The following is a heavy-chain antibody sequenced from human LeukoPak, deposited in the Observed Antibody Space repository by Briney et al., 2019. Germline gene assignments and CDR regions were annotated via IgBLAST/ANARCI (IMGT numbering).Heavy chain of an antibody. D-gene: IGHD6-13*01. CDR1: GFTFSSYG. J-gene: IGHJ6*02. CDR2: ISYDGSNK. V-gene: IGHV3-30*18. CDR3: AKGGVSSLGRYGMDV. Sequence: GGSLRLPCAASGFTFSSYGMHWVRQAPGKGLEWVAVISYDGSNKYYADSVKGRFTISRDNSKNTLYLQMNSLRAEDTAVYYCAKGGVSSLGRYGMDVWGQGTTVTVSS.